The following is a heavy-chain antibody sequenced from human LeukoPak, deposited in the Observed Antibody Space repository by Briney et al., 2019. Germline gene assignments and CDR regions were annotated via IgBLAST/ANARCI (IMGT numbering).Heavy chain of an antibody. J-gene: IGHJ6*02. V-gene: IGHV4-34*01. Sequence: PSETLSLTCAVYGGSFSGYYWSWIRQPPGKGLEWIGEINHSGSTNYNPPLKSRVLMSVDTSKTQVSLKVKSVTAADTAVYYCARGWDTGYGYYGMDVWGQGTTVTVSS. D-gene: IGHD5-18*01. CDR1: GGSFSGYY. CDR2: INHSGST. CDR3: ARGWDTGYGYYGMDV.